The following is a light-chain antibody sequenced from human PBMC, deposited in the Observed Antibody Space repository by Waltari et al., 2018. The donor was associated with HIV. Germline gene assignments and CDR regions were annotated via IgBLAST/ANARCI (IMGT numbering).Light chain of an antibody. V-gene: IGLV1-40*01. J-gene: IGLJ3*02. CDR2: GNK. Sequence: QSVLTQPPSVSGAPGQRVTISCTGITSNIGAGYDVHWYQHLPGTAPTLLIYGNKNGPSGAPDRFSGSRSGTSSARAITGLQAEDEAVYYGQSYDSSLSVNWVFGGGTKLTVL. CDR3: QSYDSSLSVNWV. CDR1: TSNIGAGYD.